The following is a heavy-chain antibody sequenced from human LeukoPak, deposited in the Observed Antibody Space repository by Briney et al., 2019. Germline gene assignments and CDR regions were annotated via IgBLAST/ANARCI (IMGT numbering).Heavy chain of an antibody. CDR2: ISSNGGST. Sequence: PGGSLRLSCAASGFTFSSYAMSWVRQAPGKGLEWVSAISSNGGSTYYADSVKGRFTISRDNSKNTLYLQMSSLRAEDTAVYYCVKDRYCSSTSCRPYYFDSWGQGTLVTVSS. CDR3: VKDRYCSSTSCRPYYFDS. CDR1: GFTFSSYA. D-gene: IGHD2-2*01. V-gene: IGHV3-23*01. J-gene: IGHJ4*02.